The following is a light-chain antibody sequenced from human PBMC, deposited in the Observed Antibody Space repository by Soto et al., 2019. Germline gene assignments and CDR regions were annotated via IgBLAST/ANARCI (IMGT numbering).Light chain of an antibody. CDR1: ISDIGGYNF. V-gene: IGLV2-8*01. CDR3: SSYAGSSNV. CDR2: DVN. Sequence: QSVLTQPASVSGSPGQSITISCTGTISDIGGYNFISWYQHHPGKAPKLVIYDVNNRPSGVPDRFSGSKSGNTASLTVSGLQAEDEADYYCSSYAGSSNVFGTGTKVTVL. J-gene: IGLJ1*01.